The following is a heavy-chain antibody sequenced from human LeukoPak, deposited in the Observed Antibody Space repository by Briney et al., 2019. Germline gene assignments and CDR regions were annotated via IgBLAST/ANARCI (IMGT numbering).Heavy chain of an antibody. CDR3: ARGIITMIVVVITHFDY. Sequence: MPGGSLRLSCAASGFTFSDYNMRWIRQAPGKGLEWVSSISRSGSTKYYADSVKGRFTISRDNSKDTLYLQMNSLRAEDTAVYYCARGIITMIVVVITHFDYWGQGTLVTVSS. J-gene: IGHJ4*02. V-gene: IGHV3-11*04. D-gene: IGHD3-22*01. CDR1: GFTFSDYN. CDR2: ISRSGSTK.